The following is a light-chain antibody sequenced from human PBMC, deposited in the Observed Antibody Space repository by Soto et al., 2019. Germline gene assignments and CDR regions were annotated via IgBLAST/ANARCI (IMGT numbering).Light chain of an antibody. Sequence: DIQMTQSPSSLSASVGDRISITCRASPTTSTYLNWYQQKPGKAPKLLISAASSIQSGAPSRFTGSGSRTESTLTISGLQPEDFATYYYQQSHGIPYIVGQGTKVEI. V-gene: IGKV1-39*01. CDR2: AAS. CDR1: PTTSTY. J-gene: IGKJ2*01. CDR3: QQSHGIPYI.